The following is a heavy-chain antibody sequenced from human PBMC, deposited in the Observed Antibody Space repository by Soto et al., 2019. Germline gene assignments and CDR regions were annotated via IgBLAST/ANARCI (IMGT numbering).Heavy chain of an antibody. CDR2: IYHSGST. Sequence: SETLSLTCTVSGGSISSGGYSWSWIRQPPGKGLEWIGYIYHSGSTYYNPSLKSRVTISVDRSKNQFSLKLSSVTAADTAVYYCARGGYYYDSSGYYDAFDIWGQGTMVTVSS. D-gene: IGHD3-22*01. CDR3: ARGGYYYDSSGYYDAFDI. J-gene: IGHJ3*02. V-gene: IGHV4-30-2*01. CDR1: GGSISSGGYS.